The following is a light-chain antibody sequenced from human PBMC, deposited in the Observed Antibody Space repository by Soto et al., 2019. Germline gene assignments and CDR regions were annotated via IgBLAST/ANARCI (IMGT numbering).Light chain of an antibody. CDR1: QGISNY. J-gene: IGKJ1*01. V-gene: IGKV1-27*01. CDR3: QKYNSAPPWT. Sequence: DIQMTQSPSSLSASVGDRVTSTCRASQGISNYLAWYQQKPGKVPKLLIYAASTLQSGVPSRFSGSGSGTDFTLTISSLQPEDVATYYCQKYNSAPPWTFGQGTKVEIE. CDR2: AAS.